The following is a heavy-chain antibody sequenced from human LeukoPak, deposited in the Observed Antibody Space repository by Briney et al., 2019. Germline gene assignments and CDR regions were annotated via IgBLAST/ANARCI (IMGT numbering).Heavy chain of an antibody. V-gene: IGHV3-15*01. CDR3: TTVDYGDFIDY. Sequence: GSLRLSCAASGFTFSNARMSWVRQAPGKGLEWVGRIKSKTDGGTTDYAAPVKGRFTISRDDSKSTLYLQMNSLKTEDTAVYYCTTVDYGDFIDYWGQGTLVTVSS. CDR1: GFTFSNAR. J-gene: IGHJ4*02. CDR2: IKSKTDGGTT. D-gene: IGHD4-17*01.